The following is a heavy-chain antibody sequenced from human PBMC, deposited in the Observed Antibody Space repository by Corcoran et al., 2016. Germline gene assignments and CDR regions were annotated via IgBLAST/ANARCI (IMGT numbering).Heavy chain of an antibody. V-gene: IGHV3-15*07. D-gene: IGHD3-10*01. CDR2: IKSKTDGGTT. Sequence: EVQLVESGGGLVKPGGSLRLSCAASGFTFSNAWMNWVRQAPGKGLEWVGRIKSKTDGGTTDYAAPVKGRFTISRDDSKNTLYLQMNSLKTEDTAVYYCTTDPVTMVRGATPSLAGRSIYWGQGTLVTVSS. CDR3: TTDPVTMVRGATPSLAGRSIY. J-gene: IGHJ4*02. CDR1: GFTFSNAW.